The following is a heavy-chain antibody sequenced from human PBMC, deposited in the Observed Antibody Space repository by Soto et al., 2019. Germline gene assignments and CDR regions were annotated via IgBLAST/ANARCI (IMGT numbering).Heavy chain of an antibody. D-gene: IGHD2-15*01. J-gene: IGHJ1*01. CDR3: AKDRHCSGGSCYLPEYFQH. CDR2: ISGSGGST. V-gene: IGHV3-23*01. CDR1: GFTFSSYA. Sequence: GSLRLSCAASGFTFSSYAMSWVRQAPGKGLEWVSAISGSGGSTYYADSVKGRFTISRDNSKNTLYLQMNSLRAEDTAVYYCAKDRHCSGGSCYLPEYFQHWGQGT.